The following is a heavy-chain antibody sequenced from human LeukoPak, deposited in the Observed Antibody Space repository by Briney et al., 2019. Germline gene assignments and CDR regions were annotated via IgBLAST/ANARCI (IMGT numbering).Heavy chain of an antibody. V-gene: IGHV1-69*05. CDR3: ARGIFGVVTPYNWFDP. D-gene: IGHD3-3*01. CDR2: IIPIFGTA. J-gene: IGHJ5*02. Sequence: GGSVKVSCKASGGTFSSYAISWVRQAPGQGLEWMGGIIPIFGTANYAQKFQGRVTITTDESTSTAYMELSSLRSEDTAVYYCARGIFGVVTPYNWFDPWGQGTLVTVSS. CDR1: GGTFSSYA.